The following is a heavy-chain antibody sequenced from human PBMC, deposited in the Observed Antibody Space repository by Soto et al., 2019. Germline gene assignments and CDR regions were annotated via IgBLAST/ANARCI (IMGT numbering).Heavy chain of an antibody. V-gene: IGHV3-9*01. D-gene: IGHD3-16*01. CDR3: VKDALRTSCIGTNCYVLGGPLDY. CDR2: INWNSDSF. J-gene: IGHJ4*02. Sequence: GGSLRLSCAASGFTFDEYAMHWVRQVPGKGLEWVSGINWNSDSFGYVDSVKGRFTISRDNAKNSLHLQMNSLRVEDTALYFCVKDALRTSCIGTNCYVLGGPLDYWGQGALVTVSS. CDR1: GFTFDEYA.